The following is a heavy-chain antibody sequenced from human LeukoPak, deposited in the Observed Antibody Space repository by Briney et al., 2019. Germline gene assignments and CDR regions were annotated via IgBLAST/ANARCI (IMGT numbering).Heavy chain of an antibody. CDR2: VYYSGST. J-gene: IGHJ4*02. V-gene: IGHV4-39*01. Sequence: SETLSLTCTVSGGSIGSNNYYWGWIRQPPGKGLEWIGSVYYSGSTYYNPSLKSRVTISIDTSKKQFSLKLSSVSATDTAMFYCARQSLLRYFDWWGQGTLVTVSS. D-gene: IGHD3-9*01. CDR3: ARQSLLRYFDW. CDR1: GGSIGSNNYY.